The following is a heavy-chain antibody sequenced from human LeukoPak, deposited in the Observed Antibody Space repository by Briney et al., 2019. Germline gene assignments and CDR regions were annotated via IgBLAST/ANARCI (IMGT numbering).Heavy chain of an antibody. CDR2: IKQDGSEK. D-gene: IGHD3-16*01. J-gene: IGHJ3*02. Sequence: SGGSLRLSCAASGFTFSSYWMTWVRQAPGKGLEWVANIKQDGSEKYYVDSVKGRFTISRDNAKNSLYLQMNSLRVEDTAVYYCAREGGGWGSCDHHEAFDIWGQGTMVTVSS. V-gene: IGHV3-7*01. CDR3: AREGGGWGSCDHHEAFDI. CDR1: GFTFSSYW.